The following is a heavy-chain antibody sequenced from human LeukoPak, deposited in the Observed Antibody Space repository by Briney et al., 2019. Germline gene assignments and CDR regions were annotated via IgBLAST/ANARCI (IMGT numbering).Heavy chain of an antibody. D-gene: IGHD3-10*01. Sequence: PGGSLRLSCVGSGFPFHNYGMHWVRQAPGKGLEWVSGVSWNSNNIVYADSVKGRFTISRDRAKNSVYLQMDSLRTEDTALYYCAKDMSGSGSLLYYFDRWGQGTQVTVSS. CDR1: GFPFHNYG. J-gene: IGHJ4*02. CDR3: AKDMSGSGSLLYYFDR. CDR2: VSWNSNNI. V-gene: IGHV3-9*01.